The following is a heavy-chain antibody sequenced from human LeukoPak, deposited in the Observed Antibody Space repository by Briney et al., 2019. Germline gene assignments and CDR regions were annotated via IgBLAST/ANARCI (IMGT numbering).Heavy chain of an antibody. CDR1: GYTFTGYY. Sequence: ASVKVSCKASGYTFTGYYMHWVRQAPGQGLEWMGWINPNSGGTNYAQKFQGSVTVTRDTSISTAYMELSRVRSDDTGVYYCARRRKITSEADYWGEGTLVTVSS. D-gene: IGHD1-14*01. V-gene: IGHV1-2*02. CDR2: INPNSGGT. CDR3: ARRRKITSEADY. J-gene: IGHJ4*02.